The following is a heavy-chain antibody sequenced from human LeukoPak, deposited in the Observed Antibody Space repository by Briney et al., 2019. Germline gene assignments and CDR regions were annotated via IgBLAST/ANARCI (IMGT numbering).Heavy chain of an antibody. D-gene: IGHD3-10*01. Sequence: ASVKVSCKASGYPFISYVIHWVRQAPGQRLEWMGWINPDNGNAEYSQKFQGRITITRDPSATTAYMELSSLRSEDMAVYYCAKDRGGTGDFDYWGQGSLVIVSS. CDR2: INPDNGNA. J-gene: IGHJ4*02. V-gene: IGHV1-3*01. CDR1: GYPFISYV. CDR3: AKDRGGTGDFDY.